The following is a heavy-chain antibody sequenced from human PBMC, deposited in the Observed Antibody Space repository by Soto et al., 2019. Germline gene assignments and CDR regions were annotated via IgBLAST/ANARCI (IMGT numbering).Heavy chain of an antibody. J-gene: IGHJ5*02. Sequence: TGGSLRLSCAASGFTFSSYAMSSVRQAPGKGLDWLANIKRAGSEKYYVDSVRGRFTISRDNVENSLNLQMNSLRAEAAALYYCAREQPPRPAYCTNGVCYSGWFDPWGQGTLVTVSS. CDR3: AREQPPRPAYCTNGVCYSGWFDP. CDR2: IKRAGSEK. CDR1: GFTFSSYA. D-gene: IGHD2-8*01. V-gene: IGHV3-7*01.